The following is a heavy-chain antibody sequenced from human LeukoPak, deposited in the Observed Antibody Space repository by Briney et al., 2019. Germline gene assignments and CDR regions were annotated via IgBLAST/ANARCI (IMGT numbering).Heavy chain of an antibody. CDR1: GGSISSGGYS. Sequence: PSETLSLTCTVSGGSISSGGYSWSWIRQHPGKGLEWIGHIYYSGSTYYNPSLKSRVTISVDTSKNQFSLKLSSVTAADTAVYYCARDLGSGWLDYWGQGTLVTVSS. CDR2: IYYSGST. V-gene: IGHV4-31*03. J-gene: IGHJ4*02. D-gene: IGHD6-19*01. CDR3: ARDLGSGWLDY.